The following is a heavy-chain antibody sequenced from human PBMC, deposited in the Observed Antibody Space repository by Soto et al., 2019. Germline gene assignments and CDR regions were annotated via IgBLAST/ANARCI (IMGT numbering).Heavy chain of an antibody. V-gene: IGHV4-59*01. CDR3: ARYRAASDAFDI. CDR2: IYYSGST. D-gene: IGHD6-13*01. CDR1: GGSISSYY. J-gene: IGHJ3*02. Sequence: QVQLQESGPGLVKPSETLSLTCTVSGGSISSYYWSWIRQPPGKGLEWIGYIYYSGSTNYNPSLKSRVTISVDTSKNHFSLKLSSVTAADTAVYYCARYRAASDAFDIWGQGTMVTVSS.